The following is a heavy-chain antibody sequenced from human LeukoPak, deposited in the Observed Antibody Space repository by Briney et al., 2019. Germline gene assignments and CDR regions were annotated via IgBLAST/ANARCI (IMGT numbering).Heavy chain of an antibody. V-gene: IGHV4-38-2*02. J-gene: IGHJ4*02. Sequence: SETLSLTCTVSGYSISSGYYWGWIRQPPGKGLEWIGSIYHSGSTYYNPSLKSRVTISVDTSKNQFSLKLSSVTAADMAVYYCASSKTRSSGYYYEPLGYWGQGTLVTVAS. CDR3: ASSKTRSSGYYYEPLGY. CDR1: GYSISSGYY. D-gene: IGHD3-22*01. CDR2: IYHSGST.